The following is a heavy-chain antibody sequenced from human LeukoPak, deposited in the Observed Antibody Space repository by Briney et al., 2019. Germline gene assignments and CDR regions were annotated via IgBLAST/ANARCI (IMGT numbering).Heavy chain of an antibody. V-gene: IGHV3-23*01. D-gene: IGHD3-9*01. J-gene: IGHJ6*04. CDR2: ISGSGGST. CDR1: GFTFSSYA. Sequence: GGSLRLSCAPSGFTFSSYAMRWVRQAPGKGLEWVSAISGSGGSTYYADSVKGRFTISRDNSKNTLYLQMNSLRAEDTAVYYCAKGAGYSYYYDYYAMDVWGKGTTVTVSS. CDR3: AKGAGYSYYYDYYAMDV.